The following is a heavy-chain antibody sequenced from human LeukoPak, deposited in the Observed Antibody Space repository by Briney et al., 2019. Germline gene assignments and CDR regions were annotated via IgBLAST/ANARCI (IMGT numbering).Heavy chain of an antibody. CDR2: IYYSGST. D-gene: IGHD3-22*01. CDR1: SGFISSSNYY. CDR3: ARRRYYDSSGFLD. V-gene: IGHV4-39*01. Sequence: SETLSVTCTVSSGFISSSNYYWGWIRQPPGKGLEWIGDIYYSGSTYYNPSLKRRATISIDTSKNQFSLNLRSVTAADTAVYYCARRRYYDSSGFLDWGQGTPVTVSS. J-gene: IGHJ1*01.